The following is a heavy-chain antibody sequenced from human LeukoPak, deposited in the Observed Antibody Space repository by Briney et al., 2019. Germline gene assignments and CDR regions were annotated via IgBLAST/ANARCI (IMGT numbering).Heavy chain of an antibody. V-gene: IGHV4-59*08. Sequence: SETLSLTCTVSGGSISSYYWSCIRQPPGKGLEWIGYIYYSGSTNYNLSLKSRVTISVDTSKNQFSLKLSSVTAADTAVYYCARRTVTTIWHWGQGTLVTVSS. D-gene: IGHD4-17*01. J-gene: IGHJ4*02. CDR2: IYYSGST. CDR1: GGSISSYY. CDR3: ARRTVTTIWH.